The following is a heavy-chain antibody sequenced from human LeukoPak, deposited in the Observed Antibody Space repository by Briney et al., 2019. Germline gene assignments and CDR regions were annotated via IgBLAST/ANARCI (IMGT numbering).Heavy chain of an antibody. Sequence: PGGSLRLSCAASGFTFSSYAMSWVRQAPGKGLEWVSAISGSGGSTYYADSVKARFTISRDNSKNTLCLQMNSLRAEDTAVYYCAKAGFSGSYFDYWGQGTLVTVSS. D-gene: IGHD1-26*01. V-gene: IGHV3-23*01. CDR3: AKAGFSGSYFDY. CDR2: ISGSGGST. J-gene: IGHJ4*02. CDR1: GFTFSSYA.